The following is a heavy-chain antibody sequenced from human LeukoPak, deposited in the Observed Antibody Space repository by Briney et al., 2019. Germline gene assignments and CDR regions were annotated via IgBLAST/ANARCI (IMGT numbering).Heavy chain of an antibody. D-gene: IGHD2-2*01. J-gene: IGHJ5*02. CDR3: ASSEVVPGWFDP. CDR2: IYTSGST. CDR1: GGSISSGSYY. V-gene: IGHV4-61*02. Sequence: SQTLSHTCTVSGGSISSGSYYWSWIRQPAGKGLEWIGRIYTSGSTNYNPSLKSRVTISVDTSKNQFSLKLSSVTAADTAVYYCASSEVVPGWFDPWGQGTLVTVSS.